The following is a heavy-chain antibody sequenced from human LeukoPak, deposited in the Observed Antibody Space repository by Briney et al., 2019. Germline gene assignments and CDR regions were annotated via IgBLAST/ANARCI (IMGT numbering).Heavy chain of an antibody. CDR2: ISAYNGNT. J-gene: IGHJ4*02. V-gene: IGHV1-18*01. CDR3: ARVEVLRFLEWYGRDY. CDR1: GYTFTSYG. Sequence: ASVKVSCKASGYTFTSYGISWARQAPGQGLEWMGWISAYNGNTNYAQKLQGRVTMTTDTSTSTAYMELRSLRSDDTAVYYCARVEVLRFLEWYGRDYWGQGTLVTVSS. D-gene: IGHD3-3*01.